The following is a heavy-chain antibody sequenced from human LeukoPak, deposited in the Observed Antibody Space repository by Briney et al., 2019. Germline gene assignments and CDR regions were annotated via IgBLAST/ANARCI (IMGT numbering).Heavy chain of an antibody. Sequence: PGGSLRLSCAASGFTFSSYSMNWVRQAPGKGLEWVSSISSSSSYIYYADSVKGRFTISRDNAKNSLYLQMNSLRAEDTAVYYCARETRGYSYGNFDYWGQGTLVSVSS. V-gene: IGHV3-21*01. CDR2: ISSSSSYI. CDR3: ARETRGYSYGNFDY. CDR1: GFTFSSYS. D-gene: IGHD5-18*01. J-gene: IGHJ4*02.